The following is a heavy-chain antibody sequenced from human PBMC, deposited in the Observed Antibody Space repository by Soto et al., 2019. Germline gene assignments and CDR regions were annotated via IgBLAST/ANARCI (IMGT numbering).Heavy chain of an antibody. Sequence: ASVKVSCKASGYTFTSYGISWVRQAPGQGLEWMGWISAYNGNTNYAQKLQGRVTMTTDTSTSTAYMELRSLRSDDTAVYYCARDVGLDYYGSGSYYRGYYYGMDVWGQGTTVTVSS. CDR1: GYTFTSYG. J-gene: IGHJ6*02. V-gene: IGHV1-18*01. D-gene: IGHD3-10*01. CDR2: ISAYNGNT. CDR3: ARDVGLDYYGSGSYYRGYYYGMDV.